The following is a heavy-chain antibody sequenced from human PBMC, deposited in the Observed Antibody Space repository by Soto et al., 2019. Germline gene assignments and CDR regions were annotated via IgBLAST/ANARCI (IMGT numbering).Heavy chain of an antibody. V-gene: IGHV1-2*04. Sequence: ASVKVSCKASGYTFTGYYIQWVRQAPGQGLEWMGWINPNSGVTHYAQKFQGWVTMTRDTSIRTAYMELSRLSSDDTAVYYCARYYDNNGYYFDYWGQGALVTVSS. D-gene: IGHD3-22*01. CDR2: INPNSGVT. CDR1: GYTFTGYY. J-gene: IGHJ4*02. CDR3: ARYYDNNGYYFDY.